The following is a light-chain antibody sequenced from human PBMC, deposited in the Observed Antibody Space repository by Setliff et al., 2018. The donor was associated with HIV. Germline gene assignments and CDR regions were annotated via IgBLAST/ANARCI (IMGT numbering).Light chain of an antibody. CDR2: DVS. Sequence: QSALTQPASVSGSPGQSITISCTGTSSDVGGYNYVYWYQQHPGKAPKLRICDVSNRPSGVSNRFSGSKSGNTASLTISGLQAEDEADYYCSSYTSTSTLFVFGTGTKFTVL. CDR3: SSYTSTSTLFV. V-gene: IGLV2-14*03. CDR1: SSDVGGYNY. J-gene: IGLJ1*01.